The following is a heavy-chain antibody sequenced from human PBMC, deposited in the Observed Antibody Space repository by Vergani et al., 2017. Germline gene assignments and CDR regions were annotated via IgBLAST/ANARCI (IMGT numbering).Heavy chain of an antibody. D-gene: IGHD6-19*01. J-gene: IGHJ4*02. CDR3: ARGAEQWLPDY. V-gene: IGHV3-21*01. CDR1: GFTFSSYA. CDR2: ISSSSSYI. Sequence: EVQLLESGGGLVQPGGSLRLSCAASGFTFSSYAMSWVRQAPGKGLEWVSAISSSSSYIYYADSVKGRFTISRDNAKNSLYLQMNSLRAEDTAVYYCARGAEQWLPDYWGQGTLVTVSS.